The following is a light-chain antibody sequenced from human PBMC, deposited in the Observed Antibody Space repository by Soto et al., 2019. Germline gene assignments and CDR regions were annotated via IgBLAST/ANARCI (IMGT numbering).Light chain of an antibody. CDR3: QQYKPYPRT. CDR1: QGIDTS. V-gene: IGKV1-9*01. Sequence: ILLTQSPSSLSPSVGDRVTITCGASQGIDTSLAWYQQKPGKAPKLMIYAASNFQSGVPSRFSGSGSGTHFTLTISSLQRDDFAIYYCQQYKPYPRTFGQGTKVDIK. J-gene: IGKJ1*01. CDR2: AAS.